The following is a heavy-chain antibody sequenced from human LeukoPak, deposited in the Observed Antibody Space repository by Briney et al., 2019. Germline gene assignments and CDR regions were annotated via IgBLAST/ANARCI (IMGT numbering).Heavy chain of an antibody. J-gene: IGHJ4*02. D-gene: IGHD1-26*01. CDR1: GGSISSGGYY. Sequence: SQTLSLTCTVSGGSISSGGYYWSWIRQHPGKGLEWIGYIYYSGSTYYNPSLKSRVTISVDTSKNQFSLKLSSVTAADTAVYYCARAQARGAFSSQYYFDYWGQGILVTVSS. CDR3: ARAQARGAFSSQYYFDY. CDR2: IYYSGST. V-gene: IGHV4-31*03.